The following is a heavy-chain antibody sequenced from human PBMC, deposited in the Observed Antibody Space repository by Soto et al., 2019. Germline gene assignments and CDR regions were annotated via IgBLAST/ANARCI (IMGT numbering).Heavy chain of an antibody. CDR2: INAGNDTT. V-gene: IGHV1-3*01. CDR1: GYTFTSYA. CDR3: PRVGIGAAGACDP. J-gene: IGHJ5*02. Sequence: VASVKVSCKASGYTFTSYAMHWVRQAPGQRLERMGWINAGNDTTKYSQKFQGRVTITRDTSTSTADRERSSLCYEDREVYYCPRVGIGAAGACDPWGQGTQVPVAS. D-gene: IGHD6-13*01.